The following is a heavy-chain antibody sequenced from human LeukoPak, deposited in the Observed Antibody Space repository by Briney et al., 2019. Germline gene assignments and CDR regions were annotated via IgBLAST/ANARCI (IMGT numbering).Heavy chain of an antibody. V-gene: IGHV3-23*01. Sequence: VKGRFTISRDNSKNTLYLRMNSLRAEDTAVYYCAKTARIAVAGTDAFDIWGQGTMVTVSS. D-gene: IGHD6-19*01. CDR3: AKTARIAVAGTDAFDI. J-gene: IGHJ3*02.